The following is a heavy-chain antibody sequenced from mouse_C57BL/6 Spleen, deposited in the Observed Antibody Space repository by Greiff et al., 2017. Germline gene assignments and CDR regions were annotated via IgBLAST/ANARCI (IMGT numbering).Heavy chain of an antibody. V-gene: IGHV1-64*01. D-gene: IGHD1-1*01. CDR1: GYAFTSYW. J-gene: IGHJ2*01. CDR2: IHPNSGST. CDR3: ARDYGSSYGY. Sequence: QVQLQQPGAELVKPGASVKLSCKASGYAFTSYWMHWVKQRPGQGLEWIGMIHPNSGSTNYNEKFKSKATLTVDKSSSTAYMQLSSLTSEDSAVYYCARDYGSSYGYWGQGTTLTVSS.